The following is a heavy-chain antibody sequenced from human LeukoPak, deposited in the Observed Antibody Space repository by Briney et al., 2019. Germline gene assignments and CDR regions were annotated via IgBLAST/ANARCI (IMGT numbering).Heavy chain of an antibody. V-gene: IGHV1-18*01. CDR3: ARDWDCSGGACRDCFDP. Sequence: ASVKVSCKASGYTFTNYGISWVRQAPGQGLEGMGWISADNGDTNYAQNLQDRVTMTTDTSTSTVYMELRSLRSDDTAVYYCARDWDCSGGACRDCFDPWGQGTLVTVSS. CDR2: ISADNGDT. J-gene: IGHJ5*02. D-gene: IGHD2-15*01. CDR1: GYTFTNYG.